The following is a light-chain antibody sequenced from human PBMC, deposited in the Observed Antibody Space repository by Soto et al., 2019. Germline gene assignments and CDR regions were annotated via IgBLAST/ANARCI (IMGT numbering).Light chain of an antibody. J-gene: IGKJ1*01. CDR2: DAS. CDR1: QTISSW. Sequence: DIQMTQSPSTLSGSVGDRVTITCRASQTISSWLAWYQQKPGKAPKLLIYDASNLETGVPSRFSGSGSGTDFTLTISRLEPEDFAVYYCQQYGSSGTLGQGTKVDIK. CDR3: QQYGSSGT. V-gene: IGKV1-5*01.